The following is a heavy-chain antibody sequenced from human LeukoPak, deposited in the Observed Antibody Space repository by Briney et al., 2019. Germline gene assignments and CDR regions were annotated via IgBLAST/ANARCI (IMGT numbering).Heavy chain of an antibody. CDR2: IYSGGSS. V-gene: IGHV3-66*01. CDR3: ARAYWRGRSCYPTLFHY. D-gene: IGHD2-15*01. J-gene: IGHJ4*02. Sequence: SGGSLRLSCAASGFTVSTNYMSWVRQAPGKGLEWVSVIYSGGSSYYADSVKGRFTISRDNSKNTVYLQMNSLRAEDTALYYFARAYWRGRSCYPTLFHYWGQGTLVTVSS. CDR1: GFTVSTNY.